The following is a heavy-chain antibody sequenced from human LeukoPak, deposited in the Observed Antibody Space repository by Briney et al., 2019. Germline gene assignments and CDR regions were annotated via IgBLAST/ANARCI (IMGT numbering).Heavy chain of an antibody. Sequence: TGGSLRLSCAASGFIFDDYGMSWVRHAPGKGLEWVSDINWNGGNTYYADSVKGRFTISRDNAKNSLYLQMNSLRAEDTALYHCARDGGNGYYYDYWGQGTLVTVSS. V-gene: IGHV3-20*01. CDR3: ARDGGNGYYYDY. J-gene: IGHJ4*02. CDR2: INWNGGNT. CDR1: GFIFDDYG. D-gene: IGHD3-22*01.